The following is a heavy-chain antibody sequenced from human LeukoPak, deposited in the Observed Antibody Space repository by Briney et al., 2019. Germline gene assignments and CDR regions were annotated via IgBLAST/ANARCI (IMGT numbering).Heavy chain of an antibody. D-gene: IGHD2-15*01. CDR3: AKSGLNRFDY. Sequence: ETLSLTCAVSGGSFSGHYWNWIRQPPGKGLEWVSTFSGSGGNTYYADSVKGRFTISRDNSKNTLYLQMNSLRAEDTAVYYCAKSGLNRFDYWGQGTLVTVSS. J-gene: IGHJ4*02. CDR1: GGSFSGHY. V-gene: IGHV3-23*01. CDR2: FSGSGGNT.